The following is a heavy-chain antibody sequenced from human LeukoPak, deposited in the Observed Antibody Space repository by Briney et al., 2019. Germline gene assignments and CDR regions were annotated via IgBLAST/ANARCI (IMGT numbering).Heavy chain of an antibody. V-gene: IGHV3-23*01. CDR3: ASYTMVRGHD. Sequence: QTGGSLRLSCAASGFTFSSYGMSWVRQAPGKGLEWVSGISGSGGSTYYADFVKGRFTISRDNSKNTLYLQMNSLRAEDTAVYYCASYTMVRGHDWGQGTLVTVSS. CDR1: GFTFSSYG. CDR2: ISGSGGST. D-gene: IGHD3-10*01. J-gene: IGHJ4*02.